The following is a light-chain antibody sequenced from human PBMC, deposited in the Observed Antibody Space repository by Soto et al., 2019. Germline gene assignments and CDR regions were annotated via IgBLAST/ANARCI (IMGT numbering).Light chain of an antibody. Sequence: EIVMMQSPATLSVSPGERATLSCRASQSVNSNLAWYQQKPGQAPRLLISGASTRATGIPARFSGSGSETEFTLTISSLQSEDFAVYYCQQYNNWWTFGQGTKVE. J-gene: IGKJ1*01. CDR1: QSVNSN. V-gene: IGKV3-15*01. CDR3: QQYNNWWT. CDR2: GAS.